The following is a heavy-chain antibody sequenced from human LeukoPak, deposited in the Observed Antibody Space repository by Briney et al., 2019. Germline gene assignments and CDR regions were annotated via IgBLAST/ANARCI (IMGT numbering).Heavy chain of an antibody. J-gene: IGHJ3*01. D-gene: IGHD5-12*01. V-gene: IGHV3-23*01. Sequence: PGVSLRLSCAASGFMFRDAAMTWVRQAPGKGLEWVSLIASSGLNTYYADSVRGRFTISRDNSKNTLSLQMNSLRVEDTAIYYCARDIELSTWGLGTLVTVSS. CDR3: ARDIELST. CDR2: IASSGLNT. CDR1: GFMFRDAA.